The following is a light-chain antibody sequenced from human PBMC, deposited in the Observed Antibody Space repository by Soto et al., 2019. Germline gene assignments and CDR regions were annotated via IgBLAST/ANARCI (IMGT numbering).Light chain of an antibody. CDR2: DAS. V-gene: IGKV1-5*01. Sequence: DIQMTQSPSTLSASVGDRVTITCRASQSISSWLAWYQQKPGKAPKLLIYDASSLESGVPSRFSGSGSGTEFTLTIRSLQPDDFATYYCQQYNSYHVTFGQGTKLEIK. J-gene: IGKJ2*01. CDR1: QSISSW. CDR3: QQYNSYHVT.